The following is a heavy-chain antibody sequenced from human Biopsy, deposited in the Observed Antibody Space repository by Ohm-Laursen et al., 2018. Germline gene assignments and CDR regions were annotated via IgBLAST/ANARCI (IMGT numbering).Heavy chain of an antibody. J-gene: IGHJ2*01. CDR1: GGSINGGSYY. V-gene: IGHV4-61*01. Sequence: GTLSLTCTVSGGSINGGSYYWSWLRQPPGKGLEWIGYIYYSGNTHYNPSLKSRVTMSIDTSKNQFSLRLSSVTSADTAVYYCARHAPSYSGSYWRYFDLWGRGTLVTVSS. CDR2: IYYSGNT. D-gene: IGHD1-26*01. CDR3: ARHAPSYSGSYWRYFDL.